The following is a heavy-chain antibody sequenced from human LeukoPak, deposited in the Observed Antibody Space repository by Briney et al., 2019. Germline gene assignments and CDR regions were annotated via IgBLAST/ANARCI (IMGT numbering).Heavy chain of an antibody. J-gene: IGHJ3*01. CDR2: IKKDGSEE. CDR1: GFTVNSYL. CDR3: ARSNPNRNALDL. Sequence: GGSLRLSCAASGFTVNSYLMSWVRQAPGRWLEWVANIKKDGSEESYLDSVKGRFTVSRDNAKNSLFLQMNSLRGEDTAVYYCARSNPNRNALDLWGQGTMVTISS. V-gene: IGHV3-7*01. D-gene: IGHD1-14*01.